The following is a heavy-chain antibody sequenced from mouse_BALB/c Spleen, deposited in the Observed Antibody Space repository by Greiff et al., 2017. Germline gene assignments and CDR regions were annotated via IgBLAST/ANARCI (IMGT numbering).Heavy chain of an antibody. CDR1: GYSITSDYA. V-gene: IGHV3-2*02. CDR3: ARRGYGYDEAWFAY. J-gene: IGHJ3*01. Sequence: EVHLVESGPGLVKPSQSLSLTCTVTGYSITSDYAWNWIRQFPGNKLEWMGYISYSGSTSYNPSLKSRISITRDTSKNQFFLQLNSVTTEDTATYYCARRGYGYDEAWFAYWGQGTLVTVSA. D-gene: IGHD2-2*01. CDR2: ISYSGST.